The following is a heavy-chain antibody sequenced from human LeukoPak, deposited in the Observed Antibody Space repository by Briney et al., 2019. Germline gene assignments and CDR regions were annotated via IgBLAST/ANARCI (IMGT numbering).Heavy chain of an antibody. CDR1: GFTFSSYA. Sequence: GGSLRLSCAASGFTFSSYAMSWVRQAPGKGLEGVSDISGSGGSTYYAGSVKGRFTISRDNSKNTLYLQMNSLRAEDTAVYYCAKDTGTTLAFDYWGQGTLVTVSS. J-gene: IGHJ4*02. V-gene: IGHV3-23*01. CDR2: ISGSGGST. CDR3: AKDTGTTLAFDY. D-gene: IGHD4-11*01.